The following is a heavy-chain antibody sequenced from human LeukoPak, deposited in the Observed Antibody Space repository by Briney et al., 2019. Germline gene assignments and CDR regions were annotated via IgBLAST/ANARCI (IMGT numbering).Heavy chain of an antibody. D-gene: IGHD3-10*01. CDR3: ARETPYGSLTFDY. Sequence: GGSLRLSCVASGFTFSNYWMSWVRQAPGKGLEWVANTHGSEKYYVDSVKGRFTISRDSAKNSLYLQMNSLRAEDTAMYYCARETPYGSLTFDYWGQGTLVTVSS. CDR2: THGSEK. CDR1: GFTFSNYW. V-gene: IGHV3-7*03. J-gene: IGHJ4*02.